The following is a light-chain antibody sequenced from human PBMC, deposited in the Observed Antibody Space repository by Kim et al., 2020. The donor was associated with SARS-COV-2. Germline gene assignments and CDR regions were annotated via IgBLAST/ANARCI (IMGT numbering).Light chain of an antibody. V-gene: IGLV2-18*02. CDR1: SSDVGSYNR. J-gene: IGLJ2*01. Sequence: QSVAISCTGTSSDVGSYNRVSWYQQPPGTAPKLIIYEVSDRPSGVPHRFSGSKSGNTASLTISWLQTEDEADYYCSSYTSSSTLIFGGGTKVTVL. CDR2: EVS. CDR3: SSYTSSSTLI.